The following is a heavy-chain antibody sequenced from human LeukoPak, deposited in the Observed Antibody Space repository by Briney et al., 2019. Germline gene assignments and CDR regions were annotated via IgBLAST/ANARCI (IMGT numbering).Heavy chain of an antibody. J-gene: IGHJ4*02. Sequence: PSETLSLTCTVSGGSISSYYWSWIRQPAGKGLEWIGYIYYSGSTNYNPSLKSRVTISVDTSKNQFSLKLSSVTAADTAVYYCARTPYAGYVDYWGQGTLVTVSS. D-gene: IGHD4-23*01. CDR2: IYYSGST. CDR3: ARTPYAGYVDY. V-gene: IGHV4-59*01. CDR1: GGSISSYY.